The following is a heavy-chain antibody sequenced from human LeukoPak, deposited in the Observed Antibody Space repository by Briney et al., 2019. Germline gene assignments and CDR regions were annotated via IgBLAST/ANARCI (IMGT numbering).Heavy chain of an antibody. CDR2: ISGTGGST. Sequence: GGSLRLSCAASGFTFSSYAMSWVRQAPGKGLEWVSAISGTGGSTVYADSVKGRLTISRDNSKNTLYLQMSSLRDEDTAIYYCTKGGSYAPLDYWGQGTLGTVSS. D-gene: IGHD1-26*01. CDR3: TKGGSYAPLDY. J-gene: IGHJ4*02. V-gene: IGHV3-23*01. CDR1: GFTFSSYA.